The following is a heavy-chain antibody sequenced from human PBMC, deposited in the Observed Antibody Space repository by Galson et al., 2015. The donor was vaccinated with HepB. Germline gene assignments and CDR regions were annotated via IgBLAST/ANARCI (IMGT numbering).Heavy chain of an antibody. J-gene: IGHJ4*02. V-gene: IGHV1-3*01. D-gene: IGHD2-8*01. Sequence: SVKVSCKASGYTFTSYAMHWVRQAPGQRLEWMGWINAGNGNTKYSQKFQGRVTITRDTSASTAYMELSSLRSEDTAVYYCARVGYCTNGVCYTGGFDYWGQGTLVTVSS. CDR1: GYTFTSYA. CDR3: ARVGYCTNGVCYTGGFDY. CDR2: INAGNGNT.